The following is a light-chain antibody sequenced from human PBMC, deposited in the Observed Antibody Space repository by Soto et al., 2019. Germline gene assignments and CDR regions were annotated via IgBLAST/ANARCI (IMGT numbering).Light chain of an antibody. J-gene: IGKJ1*01. CDR2: KTS. Sequence: DIQMTQSPSTLSASVGDRVTITCRASQSISSWLAWYQQKPGKAPKLLIYKTSSLESGVPSRFSGSGSGTEFTLTISNLQPDHLATYYCQQYSSYWTFGQGTKVEIK. CDR1: QSISSW. CDR3: QQYSSYWT. V-gene: IGKV1-5*03.